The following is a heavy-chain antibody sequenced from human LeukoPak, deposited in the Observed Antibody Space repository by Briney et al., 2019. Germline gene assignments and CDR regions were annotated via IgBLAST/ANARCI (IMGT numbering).Heavy chain of an antibody. CDR2: INPNSGGT. V-gene: IGHV1-2*02. CDR1: GYTFTNYG. J-gene: IGHJ3*02. Sequence: ASVKVSCKASGYTFTNYGINWVRQAPGQGLEWMGWINPNSGGTNYAQKFQGRVTMTRDTSISTAYMELSRLRSDDTAVYYCATHGSGSYYDAFDIWGQGTMVTVSS. D-gene: IGHD3-10*01. CDR3: ATHGSGSYYDAFDI.